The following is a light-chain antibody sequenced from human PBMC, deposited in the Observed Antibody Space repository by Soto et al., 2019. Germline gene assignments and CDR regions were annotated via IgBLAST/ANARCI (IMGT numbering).Light chain of an antibody. Sequence: DVVMTQSPPSVSVTPGEPASISCRSSESLLDTTGYNFLDWYVQKPGQSPQLLIYFGSTRASGVPDRFSGSGTGTDFTLNISRVEAEDVGIYYCMKSQQSRWTFGQGTKVEIK. J-gene: IGKJ1*01. CDR3: MKSQQSRWT. V-gene: IGKV2-28*01. CDR2: FGS. CDR1: ESLLDTTGYNF.